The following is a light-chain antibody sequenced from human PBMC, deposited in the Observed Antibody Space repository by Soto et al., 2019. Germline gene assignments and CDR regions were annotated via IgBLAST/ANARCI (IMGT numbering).Light chain of an antibody. CDR3: QQYNSPLT. V-gene: IGKV1-5*03. Sequence: DIQMTQSPSTLSASVGDRVTITCRASQSISSWLAWYQQKPGKAPKLLLYKASSLESGVPSRFSGSGSGTEFTLTISSLQPDDFAAYYCQQYNSPLTVGGGTKVEIK. J-gene: IGKJ4*01. CDR1: QSISSW. CDR2: KAS.